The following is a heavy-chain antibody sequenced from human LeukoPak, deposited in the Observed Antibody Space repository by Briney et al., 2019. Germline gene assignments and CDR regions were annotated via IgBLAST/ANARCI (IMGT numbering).Heavy chain of an antibody. CDR1: GGSISSGGYY. Sequence: SETLSLTCTVSGGSISSGGYYWSWIRQHPGKGLEWIGYIYYSGSTYYNPSLKSRVTISVDTSKNQFSLKLSSVTAAGTAVYYCARDEGVVGFYYYGMDVWGQGTTVTVSS. J-gene: IGHJ6*02. CDR3: ARDEGVVGFYYYGMDV. D-gene: IGHD3-3*01. V-gene: IGHV4-31*03. CDR2: IYYSGST.